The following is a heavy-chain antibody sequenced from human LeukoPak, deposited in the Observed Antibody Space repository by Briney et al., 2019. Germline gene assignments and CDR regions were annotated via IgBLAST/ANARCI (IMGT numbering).Heavy chain of an antibody. J-gene: IGHJ4*02. V-gene: IGHV3-48*04. CDR3: ARDRCSGGSCYSRSLAD. CDR2: ISSSSTTI. CDR1: GFTFSSYS. Sequence: GGSLRLSCVASGFTFSSYSINWVRQAPGKGLEWVSYISSSSTTIYYADSVKGRFTITRDNAKNSLYLQMNSLRAEDTAVYYCARDRCSGGSCYSRSLADWGQGTLVTVSS. D-gene: IGHD2-15*01.